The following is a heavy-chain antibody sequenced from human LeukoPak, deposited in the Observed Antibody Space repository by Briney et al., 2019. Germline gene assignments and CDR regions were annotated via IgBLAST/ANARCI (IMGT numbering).Heavy chain of an antibody. CDR3: ASGLLEFCNSASCEDY. Sequence: ASVKVSCKVSGYTLPEVSMHWVRQAPGKGLEWMGGFAPEDGKPIYAQKFQGRVTMTEDTSTDTAYMELSSLRSEDTAVYFCASGLLEFCNSASCEDYWGQGTLVTVSS. V-gene: IGHV1-24*01. CDR1: GYTLPEVS. J-gene: IGHJ4*02. CDR2: FAPEDGKP. D-gene: IGHD2-2*01.